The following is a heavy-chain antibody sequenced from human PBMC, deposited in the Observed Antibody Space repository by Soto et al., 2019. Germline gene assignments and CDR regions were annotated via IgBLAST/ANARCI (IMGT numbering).Heavy chain of an antibody. Sequence: ASVKVSCKASGYTFSNFGISWVRQATGQGLEWMGWMNPNSGNTGYAQKFQGRVTMTRNTSISTAYMELSSLRSEDTAVYYCAREVVGAVAGWGQGTLVTVSS. V-gene: IGHV1-8*02. J-gene: IGHJ4*02. CDR3: AREVVGAVAG. CDR2: MNPNSGNT. CDR1: GYTFSNFG. D-gene: IGHD6-19*01.